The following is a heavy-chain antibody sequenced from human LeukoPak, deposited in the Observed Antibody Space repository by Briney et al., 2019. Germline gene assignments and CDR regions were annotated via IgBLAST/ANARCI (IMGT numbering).Heavy chain of an antibody. D-gene: IGHD6-13*01. CDR1: GYTFTSYD. V-gene: IGHV1-8*01. CDR2: MNPNSGNT. J-gene: IGHJ4*02. CDR3: ARGLDRIAAAGSSDY. Sequence: ASVKVSCKASGYTFTSYDINWVRHATGQGLEWMGWMNPNSGNTGYAQKFQGRVTMTRNTSISTAYMELSSLRSEDTAVYYCARGLDRIAAAGSSDYWGQGTLVTVSS.